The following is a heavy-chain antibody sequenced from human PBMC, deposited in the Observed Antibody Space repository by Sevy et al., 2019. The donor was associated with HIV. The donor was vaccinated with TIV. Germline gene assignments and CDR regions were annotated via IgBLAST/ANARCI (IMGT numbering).Heavy chain of an antibody. CDR3: ARALPWGDWFDP. J-gene: IGHJ5*02. CDR2: INPNSGGT. Sequence: ASVKVSCKASGYTFTGYYMHWVRQAPGQGLEWMGWINPNSGGTNYAQKFQGRVTMTRDTSISTAYMELSRLRSDDTVVYYCARALPWGDWFDPWGQGTLVTVSS. D-gene: IGHD3-16*01. CDR1: GYTFTGYY. V-gene: IGHV1-2*02.